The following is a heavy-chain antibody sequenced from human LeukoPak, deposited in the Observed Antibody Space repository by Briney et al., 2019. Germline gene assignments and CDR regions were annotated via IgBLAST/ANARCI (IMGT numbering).Heavy chain of an antibody. CDR3: AKDIGRAAGNFDY. J-gene: IGHJ4*02. V-gene: IGHV3-9*01. D-gene: IGHD6-13*01. Sequence: GGSLRLSCAASGFTFSSYSMNWVRQAPGKGLEWVSGISWNSGSIGYADSVKGRFTISRDNAKNSLYLQMNSLRAEDTALYYCAKDIGRAAGNFDYWGQGTLVTVSS. CDR1: GFTFSSYS. CDR2: ISWNSGSI.